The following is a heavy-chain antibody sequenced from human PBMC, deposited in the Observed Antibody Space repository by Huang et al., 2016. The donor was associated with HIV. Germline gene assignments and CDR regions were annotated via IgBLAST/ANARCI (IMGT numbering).Heavy chain of an antibody. CDR2: INPSDSET. V-gene: IGHV5-51*01. D-gene: IGHD5-18*01. CDR1: GYGFSSYW. CDR3: ARQVDGFRSHFDF. J-gene: IGHJ4*02. Sequence: EVLLVQSGAELKEPGESLKISFKASGYGFSSYWIGWVRQKPGKGLEWRGIINPSDSETKYSTSFDGQVTISADKSTRTAYLQWESLKAPDTAIYFCARQVDGFRSHFDFWGQGTLVSVSS.